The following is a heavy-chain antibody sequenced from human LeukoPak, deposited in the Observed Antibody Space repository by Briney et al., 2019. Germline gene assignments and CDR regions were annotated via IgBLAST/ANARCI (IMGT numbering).Heavy chain of an antibody. D-gene: IGHD5-12*01. CDR2: MYTSGST. CDR1: GGSISSYY. CDR3: ARAWGSYSGYDQNWFDP. J-gene: IGHJ5*02. V-gene: IGHV4-4*07. Sequence: SETLFLTCTVSGGSISSYYWSWIRQPAGKGLELIGHMYTSGSTKYNPSLKSRVTMSVDTSKNQFSPKLSSVTAADTAVYYCARAWGSYSGYDQNWFDPWGQGTLVTVSS.